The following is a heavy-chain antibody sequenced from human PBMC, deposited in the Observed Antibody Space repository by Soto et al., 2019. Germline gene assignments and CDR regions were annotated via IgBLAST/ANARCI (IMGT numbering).Heavy chain of an antibody. CDR2: INWNGGST. CDR1: GFTFDDYG. CDR3: ARELRGYSYGRRAFDI. V-gene: IGHV3-20*04. J-gene: IGHJ3*02. Sequence: EVQLVESGGGVVRPGGSLRLACAASGFTFDDYGMSWVRQAPGKGLEWGSGINWNGGSTGYADSVKGRFTISRDNAKNSLDLQMNSLRAEDTALYYCARELRGYSYGRRAFDIWGQGTMVTVSS. D-gene: IGHD5-18*01.